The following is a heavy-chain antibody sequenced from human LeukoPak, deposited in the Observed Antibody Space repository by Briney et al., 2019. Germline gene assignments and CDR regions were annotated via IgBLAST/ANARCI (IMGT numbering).Heavy chain of an antibody. J-gene: IGHJ4*02. Sequence: GGSLRLSCAASGFTFSSYWMNWVRQAPGKGLEWVSNIKRDGSDKYYVDSVKGRFTISRDNAKNSLYLQMNSLRAEDTAVYYCARVSRLRNPTTLDSWGQGTLVTLSS. CDR2: IKRDGSDK. V-gene: IGHV3-7*01. D-gene: IGHD1-1*01. CDR1: GFTFSSYW. CDR3: ARVSRLRNPTTLDS.